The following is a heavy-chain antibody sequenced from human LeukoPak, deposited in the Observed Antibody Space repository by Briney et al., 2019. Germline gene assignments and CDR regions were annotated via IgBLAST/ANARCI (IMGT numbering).Heavy chain of an antibody. CDR1: GFTFRIYA. CDR2: ISGSDAST. J-gene: IGHJ6*02. V-gene: IGHV3-23*01. CDR3: AKDQEYCGGDCSIALEDYGMDV. D-gene: IGHD2-21*02. Sequence: GGSLRLSCAASGFTFRIYAMSWVRQAPGKGLEWVSGISGSDASTLYADSVKGRFTISRDNSKNTLYLQMNSLRAEDTAVYYCAKDQEYCGGDCSIALEDYGMDVWGQGTTVTVSS.